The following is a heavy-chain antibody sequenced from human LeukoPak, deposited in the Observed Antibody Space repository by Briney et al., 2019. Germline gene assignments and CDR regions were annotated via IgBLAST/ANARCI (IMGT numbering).Heavy chain of an antibody. D-gene: IGHD3-16*01. CDR1: GFTVSNNY. Sequence: GGSLRLSCAASGFTVSNNYMSWVRQAPWKGLEWVSVVYRGDSTYYADSVKGRFTISRDNSKNTLYLQMNSLRAEDTAVYYCARDSRTAGAYNFDYWGQGTLVTVSS. CDR2: VYRGDST. V-gene: IGHV3-66*01. J-gene: IGHJ4*02. CDR3: ARDSRTAGAYNFDY.